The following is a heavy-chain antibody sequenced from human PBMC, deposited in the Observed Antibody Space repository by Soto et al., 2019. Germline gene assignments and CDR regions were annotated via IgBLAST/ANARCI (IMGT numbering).Heavy chain of an antibody. CDR3: AREELDTMFRGGMFDP. CDR2: IYYSGST. D-gene: IGHD3-10*01. V-gene: IGHV4-31*03. J-gene: IGHJ5*02. CDR1: GGSISSGGYY. Sequence: QVQLQESGPGLVKPSQTLSLTCTVSGGSISSGGYYWSWIRQHPGKGLEWIGYIYYSGSTYYNPSHESRVTISVDTSKNQFSLKLSSVTGADTAVYYCAREELDTMFRGGMFDPWGQGTLVTVSS.